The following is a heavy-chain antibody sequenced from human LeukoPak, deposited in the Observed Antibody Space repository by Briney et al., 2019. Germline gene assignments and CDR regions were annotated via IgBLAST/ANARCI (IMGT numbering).Heavy chain of an antibody. V-gene: IGHV3-48*03. CDR3: ARGDPHADL. CDR1: GFTFSSYA. CDR2: ITISGHTK. Sequence: GGSLRLSCAASGFTFSSYAMNWVRQAPGKGLEWIADITISGHTKNYADSVKGRFTISRNNARTSLYLQMNSLRVEDTGVYYCARGDPHADLWGQGTLVTVSS. J-gene: IGHJ5*02.